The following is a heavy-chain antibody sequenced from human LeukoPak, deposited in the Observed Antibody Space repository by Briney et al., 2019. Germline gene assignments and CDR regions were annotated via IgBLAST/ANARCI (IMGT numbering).Heavy chain of an antibody. V-gene: IGHV1-2*02. CDR1: GYTFTGYY. D-gene: IGHD3-10*01. CDR2: INPNSGGT. CDR3: ARGSYYGSGSSDY. J-gene: IGHJ4*02. Sequence: VASVKVSCKASGYTFTGYYMHWVRQAPGQGLEWMGWINPNSGGTNYAQKFQGRVTMTRDTSISTAYMELSRLRSDDTAVYYCARGSYYGSGSSDYWGQGTLVTVSS.